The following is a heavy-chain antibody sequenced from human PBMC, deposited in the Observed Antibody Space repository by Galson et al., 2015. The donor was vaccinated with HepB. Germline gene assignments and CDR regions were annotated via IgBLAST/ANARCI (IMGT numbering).Heavy chain of an antibody. J-gene: IGHJ5*02. V-gene: IGHV1-69*13. CDR2: IIPIFGTA. Sequence: SVKVSCKASGGTFSSYAISWVRQAPGQGLEWMGGIIPIFGTANYAQKFQGRVTITADESTSTAYMELSSLRSEDTAVYYCARGSLYGGITNWFDPWGQGTLVTVSS. CDR1: GGTFSSYA. CDR3: ARGSLYGGITNWFDP. D-gene: IGHD4-23*01.